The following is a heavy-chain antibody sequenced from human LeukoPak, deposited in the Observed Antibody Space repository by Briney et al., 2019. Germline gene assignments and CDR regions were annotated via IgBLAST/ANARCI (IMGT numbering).Heavy chain of an antibody. CDR3: AKDYYYGSATGNWFDP. J-gene: IGHJ5*02. CDR1: GFTFSSYA. Sequence: GGSLRLSCAASGFTFSSYAMSWVHQAPGKGLEWVSAISGSGGSTYYADSVKGRFTISRDNSKNTLYLQMNSLRAEDTAVYYCAKDYYYGSATGNWFDPWGQGTLVTVSS. V-gene: IGHV3-23*01. D-gene: IGHD3-10*01. CDR2: ISGSGGST.